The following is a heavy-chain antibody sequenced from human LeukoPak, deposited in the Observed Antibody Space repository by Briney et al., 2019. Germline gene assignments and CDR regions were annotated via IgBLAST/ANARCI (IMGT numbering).Heavy chain of an antibody. D-gene: IGHD2-2*01. V-gene: IGHV3-72*01. CDR2: TTKKADSYTT. Sequence: GGSLRLSCAASGFTVSSNYMSWVRQAPGKGLEWVGRTTKKADSYTTEYAASVKGRFSISRDDSRNSLYQQMNSLKTEDTAVYYCTRRYCSSTSCSGYSDYWGQGTLVTVSS. CDR3: TRRYCSSTSCSGYSDY. J-gene: IGHJ4*02. CDR1: GFTVSSNY.